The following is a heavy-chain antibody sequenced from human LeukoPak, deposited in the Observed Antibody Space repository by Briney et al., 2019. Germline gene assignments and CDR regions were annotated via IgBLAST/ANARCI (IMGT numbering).Heavy chain of an antibody. CDR1: GYTFTGYY. V-gene: IGHV1-2*02. J-gene: IGHJ6*03. CDR2: INPNSGGT. CDR3: ARNAGYCSSTSCHYYYYYYMDV. Sequence: ASVKVSCKASGYTFTGYYMHWVRQAPGQGLEWMGWINPNSGGTNYAQKFQGRVTITRNTSISTAYMELSSLRSEDTAVYYCARNAGYCSSTSCHYYYYYYMDVWGKGTTVTVSS. D-gene: IGHD2-2*01.